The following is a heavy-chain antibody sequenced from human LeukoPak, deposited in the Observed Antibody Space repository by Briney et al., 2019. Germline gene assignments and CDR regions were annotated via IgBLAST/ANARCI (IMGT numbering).Heavy chain of an antibody. V-gene: IGHV1-69*13. CDR2: IIPIFGTA. J-gene: IGHJ5*02. CDR1: GGTFSSYA. D-gene: IGHD6-13*01. CDR3: ARCPQGRAGQGRVAAAGNLNWFDP. Sequence: GASVKVSCKASGGTFSSYAISWVRQAPGQGLEWMGGIIPIFGTANYAQKFQGRVTITADESTSTAYMELSSLRSEDTAVYYCARCPQGRAGQGRVAAAGNLNWFDPWGQGTLVTVSS.